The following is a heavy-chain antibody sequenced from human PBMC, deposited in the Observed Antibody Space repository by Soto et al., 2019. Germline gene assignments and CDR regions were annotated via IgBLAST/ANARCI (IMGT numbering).Heavy chain of an antibody. CDR1: GGTFSSYA. CDR3: AREGRHFDY. V-gene: IGHV1-69*06. J-gene: IGHJ4*02. CDR2: INPIFGTP. Sequence: SVKFSCKASGGTFSSYAISWVRQAPGQGLEWMGGINPIFGTPHYAQKYQGRVTITADTFTNTAYMELTRLTSDDTAVYFCAREGRHFDYWGQGTLVTVSS.